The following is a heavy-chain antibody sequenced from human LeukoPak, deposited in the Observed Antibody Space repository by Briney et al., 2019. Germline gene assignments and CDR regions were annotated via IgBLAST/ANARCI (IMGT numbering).Heavy chain of an antibody. CDR1: GFTFSSYG. CDR2: ISYDGSNK. Sequence: GGSLRLSCAASGFTFSSYGMHWVRQAPGKGLEWVAVISYDGSNKYYADSVKGRFTISRDNSKNTLYLQMNSLRAEDTAVYYCARPARDGYNFPFDYWGQGTLVTVSS. J-gene: IGHJ4*02. D-gene: IGHD5-24*01. CDR3: ARPARDGYNFPFDY. V-gene: IGHV3-30*03.